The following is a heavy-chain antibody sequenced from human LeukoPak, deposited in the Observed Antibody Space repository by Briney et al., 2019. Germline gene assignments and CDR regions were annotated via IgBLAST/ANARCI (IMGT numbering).Heavy chain of an antibody. V-gene: IGHV3-30*04. D-gene: IGHD2-2*01. CDR3: AKDDIVLGIIVVVPAAVDY. J-gene: IGHJ4*02. CDR2: ISYDGSNK. Sequence: PGGSLRLSCAASGFTFSTYAMHWVRQAPGKGLEWVAVISYDGSNKYYADSVKGRFTISRDNSKNTLYLQMNSLRAEDTAVYYCAKDDIVLGIIVVVPAAVDYWGQGTLVTVSS. CDR1: GFTFSTYA.